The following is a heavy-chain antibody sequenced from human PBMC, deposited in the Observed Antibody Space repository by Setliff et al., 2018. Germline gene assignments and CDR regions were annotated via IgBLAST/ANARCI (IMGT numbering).Heavy chain of an antibody. CDR3: ARGFYDSYARYYVVGDY. J-gene: IGHJ4*02. D-gene: IGHD3-22*01. CDR2: INPGGGST. V-gene: IGHV1-46*01. CDR1: GYTFTNHY. Sequence: ASVKVSCKASGYTFTNHYMHWVRQAPGQGLEWMGMINPGGGSTTYAQKFQGRVTMTRDTSTSTVYMELSSLRTEDTAVYYCARGFYDSYARYYVVGDYWGQGTPVTVSS.